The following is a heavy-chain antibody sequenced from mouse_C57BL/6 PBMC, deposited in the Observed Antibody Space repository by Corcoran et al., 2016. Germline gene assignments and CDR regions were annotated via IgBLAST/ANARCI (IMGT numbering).Heavy chain of an antibody. V-gene: IGHV1-53*01. J-gene: IGHJ4*01. CDR1: GYTFTSYW. D-gene: IGHD2-2*01. CDR2: INPSNGGT. CDR3: ARDGYDGREYYYAMDY. Sequence: QVQLQQPGTELVKPGASVKLSCKASGYTFTSYWMHWVKQRPGQGLEWIGNINPSNGGTNYNEKFKSKATLTVDKSSSTAYMQLSSLTSEDSAVYYCARDGYDGREYYYAMDYWGQGTSVTVSS.